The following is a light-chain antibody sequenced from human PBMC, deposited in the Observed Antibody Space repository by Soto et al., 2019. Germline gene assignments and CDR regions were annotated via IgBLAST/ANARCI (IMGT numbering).Light chain of an antibody. J-gene: IGKJ1*01. Sequence: EIVLTQSPSTLSLSPGEGATVXXRASQSVSSYLDWYQQKPGQAPRXVIYEASNRATGSPARFSGSGAGTDFTLTISSLEPEDFAVYYCQQRSNGPQTFGQGTKVDI. CDR1: QSVSSY. V-gene: IGKV3-11*01. CDR3: QQRSNGPQT. CDR2: EAS.